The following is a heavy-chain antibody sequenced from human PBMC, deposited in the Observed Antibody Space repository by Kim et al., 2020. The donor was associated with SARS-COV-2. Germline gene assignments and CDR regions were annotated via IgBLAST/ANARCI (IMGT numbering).Heavy chain of an antibody. CDR2: ISYDGSNK. V-gene: IGHV3-30*18. D-gene: IGHD4-17*01. J-gene: IGHJ4*02. Sequence: RGSLRLSCAASGFTFSSYGMHWVRQAPGKGLEWVAVISYDGSNKYYADSVKGRFTISRDNSKNTLYLQMNSLRAEDTAVYYCAKDHVHGDFSFDYWGQGTLVTVSS. CDR1: GFTFSSYG. CDR3: AKDHVHGDFSFDY.